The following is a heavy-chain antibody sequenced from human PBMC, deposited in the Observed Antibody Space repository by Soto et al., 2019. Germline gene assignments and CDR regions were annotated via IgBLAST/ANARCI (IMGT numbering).Heavy chain of an antibody. CDR3: AKDISSGWLVYYYYDGMDV. D-gene: IGHD6-19*01. V-gene: IGHV3-9*01. CDR1: GFTFDDYA. J-gene: IGHJ6*02. CDR2: ISWNSGSI. Sequence: GGSLRLSCAASGFTFDDYAMHWVRQAPGKGLGWVSGISWNSGSIGYADSVKGRFTISRDNAKNSLYLKMNSLRAEDTALYYCAKDISSGWLVYYYYDGMDVWGQGTTVTGSS.